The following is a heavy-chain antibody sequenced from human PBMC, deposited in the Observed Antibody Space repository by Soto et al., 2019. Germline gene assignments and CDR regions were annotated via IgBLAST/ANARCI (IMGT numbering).Heavy chain of an antibody. D-gene: IGHD6-19*01. CDR2: TYYRSNWRH. CDR1: GDSVSSNTAA. Sequence: SQTLSLTCAISGDSVSSNTAAWNWIRSSPSRGLEWLGRTYYRSNWRHDYAVSVKSRITVNPDTSKNHFSLQLNSVTPYDTAVYYCARGVAGSGFDLWDQGTLVTVSS. CDR3: ARGVAGSGFDL. J-gene: IGHJ4*02. V-gene: IGHV6-1*01.